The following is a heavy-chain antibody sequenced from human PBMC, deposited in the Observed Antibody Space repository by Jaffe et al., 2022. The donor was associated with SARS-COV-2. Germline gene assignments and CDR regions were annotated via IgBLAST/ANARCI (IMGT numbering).Heavy chain of an antibody. J-gene: IGHJ4*02. Sequence: QVQLVESGGGVVQPGTSLRLSCAAAGFTFSNYGIHWVRQAPGKGLEWVAVISYDGNNKHYADSVKGRFSISRDNSKNTLFLQMNSLRAEDTAVYYCAKDYHLYGSGGPLQYWGQGTLVTVSS. CDR2: ISYDGNNK. V-gene: IGHV3-30*18. D-gene: IGHD3-10*01. CDR3: AKDYHLYGSGGPLQY. CDR1: GFTFSNYG.